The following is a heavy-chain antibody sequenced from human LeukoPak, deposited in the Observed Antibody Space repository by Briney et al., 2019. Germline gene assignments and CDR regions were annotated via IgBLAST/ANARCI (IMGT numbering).Heavy chain of an antibody. V-gene: IGHV1-2*02. J-gene: IGHJ4*02. D-gene: IGHD4-17*01. Sequence: ASVKVSCKASGYMFTGYYMHWVRQAPGQGLEWMGWINPNRGDTNYAQKFQGRVTMIRDTSISTAFMELTRLTSDDTAVYYCTRDLLGFATTPLSDWGQGTLVTVSS. CDR3: TRDLLGFATTPLSD. CDR1: GYMFTGYY. CDR2: INPNRGDT.